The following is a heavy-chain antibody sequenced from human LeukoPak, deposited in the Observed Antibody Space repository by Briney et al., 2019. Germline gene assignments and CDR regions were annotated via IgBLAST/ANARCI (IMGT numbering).Heavy chain of an antibody. V-gene: IGHV4-59*01. Sequence: SETLSLTCTVSGGSISCYYWSWIRQPPGKGLEWIGYIYYSGSTNYNPSLKSRVTISVDTSKNQFSLKLSSVTAADTAVYYCAGWYYYDSSGYHMDVWGKGTTVTISS. J-gene: IGHJ6*03. CDR1: GGSISCYY. CDR2: IYYSGST. CDR3: AGWYYYDSSGYHMDV. D-gene: IGHD3-22*01.